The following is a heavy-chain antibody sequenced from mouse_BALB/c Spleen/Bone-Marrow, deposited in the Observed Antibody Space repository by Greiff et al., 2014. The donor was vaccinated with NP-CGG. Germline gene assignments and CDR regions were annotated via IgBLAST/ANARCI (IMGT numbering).Heavy chain of an antibody. V-gene: IGHV1-20*02. J-gene: IGHJ2*01. CDR1: GYSFTGYF. D-gene: IGHD2-10*02. CDR2: INPYNGDT. CDR3: ARYGNYPYFDY. Sequence: EVKLEESGPELVKPGASVEISCKASGYSFTGYFMNWVMQSHGKSLEWIGRINPYNGDTFYNQKFKGKATLTVDKSSSTAHMELRSLASEDSAVYYCARYGNYPYFDYWGQGTTLTVSS.